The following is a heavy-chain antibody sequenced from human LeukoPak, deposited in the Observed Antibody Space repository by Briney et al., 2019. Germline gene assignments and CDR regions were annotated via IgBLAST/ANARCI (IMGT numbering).Heavy chain of an antibody. CDR2: TYYSGST. V-gene: IGHV4-59*01. CDR3: ARRYCSSTSCYGGGWFDY. D-gene: IGHD2-2*01. Sequence: SETLSLTCTVSGGSISSYYWSWIRQPPGKGLEWIGYTYYSGSTNYNPSLKSRVTISVDTSKNQFSLKLSSVTAADTAVYYCARRYCSSTSCYGGGWFDYWGQGTLVTVSS. CDR1: GGSISSYY. J-gene: IGHJ4*02.